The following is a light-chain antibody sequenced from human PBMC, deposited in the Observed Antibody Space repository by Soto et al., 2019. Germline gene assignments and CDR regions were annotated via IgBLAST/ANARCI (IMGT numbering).Light chain of an antibody. CDR2: GAT. J-gene: IGKJ1*01. V-gene: IGKV3-20*01. CDR3: QQYGRSGT. Sequence: EIVLTESPGTLSLSPGERATLSCRASQSVSNNYLAWYQQKPGQAPRLLIYGATNSATGIPDRFSGSGSGTDFTLTISRLEPEDFAVYYCQQYGRSGTFGQGTKVEIK. CDR1: QSVSNNY.